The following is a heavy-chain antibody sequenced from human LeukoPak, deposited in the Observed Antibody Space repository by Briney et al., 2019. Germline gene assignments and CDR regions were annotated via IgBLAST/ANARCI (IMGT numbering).Heavy chain of an antibody. CDR1: GGSISSYY. V-gene: IGHV4-59*01. CDR3: ARGVIAAAGYYYYYYYMDV. Sequence: PSETLSLTCTVSGGSISSYYWSWIRQPPGKGLEWIGYIYYSGSTNYNPSLKSRVTISADTSKNQFSLKLSSVTAADTAVYYCARGVIAAAGYYYYYYYMDVWGKGTTVTVSS. CDR2: IYYSGST. D-gene: IGHD6-13*01. J-gene: IGHJ6*03.